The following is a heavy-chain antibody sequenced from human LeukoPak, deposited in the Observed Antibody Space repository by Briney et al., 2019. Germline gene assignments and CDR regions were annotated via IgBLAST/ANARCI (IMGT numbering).Heavy chain of an antibody. D-gene: IGHD3-10*01. V-gene: IGHV3-33*08. J-gene: IGHJ4*02. Sequence: GGFLRLSCEASGFTFSNYGMHWVRQVPGKGLEWVATIWFDASNKYYADSIKGRFTISRDNSENTLYLQMNSLRAEDTAVYYCARLSGSYSDYWGQGTLVTVSS. CDR3: ARLSGSYSDY. CDR1: GFTFSNYG. CDR2: IWFDASNK.